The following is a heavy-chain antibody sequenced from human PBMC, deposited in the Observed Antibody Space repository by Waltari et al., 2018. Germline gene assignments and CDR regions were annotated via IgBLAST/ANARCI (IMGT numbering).Heavy chain of an antibody. CDR2: IYTSGST. CDR1: GGSISSGSYY. J-gene: IGHJ5*02. D-gene: IGHD3-16*02. Sequence: QVQLQESGPGLVKPSQTLSLTCTVPGGSISSGSYYRSCILQHAGTGLEWSGYIYTSGSTNYNPSLKSRVTISVDTSKNQFSLKLSSVTAADTAVYYCARGTVYDYIWGSYRYNWFDPWGQGTLVTVSS. CDR3: ARGTVYDYIWGSYRYNWFDP. V-gene: IGHV4-61*09.